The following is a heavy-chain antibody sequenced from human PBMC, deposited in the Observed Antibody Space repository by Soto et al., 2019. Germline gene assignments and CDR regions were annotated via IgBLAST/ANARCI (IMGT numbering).Heavy chain of an antibody. CDR2: IYPGDSDT. CDR1: GYSCTSYW. V-gene: IGHV5-51*01. Sequence: PGESLRISCKGSGYSCTSYWIGWVRQMPGKGLEWMGIIYPGDSDTRYSPSFQGQVTISADKSISTAYLQWSSLKASDTAMYYCARQGDSGSYYYYHYMGVWGKGTTVTVSS. CDR3: ARQGDSGSYYYYHYMGV. D-gene: IGHD2-21*01. J-gene: IGHJ6*03.